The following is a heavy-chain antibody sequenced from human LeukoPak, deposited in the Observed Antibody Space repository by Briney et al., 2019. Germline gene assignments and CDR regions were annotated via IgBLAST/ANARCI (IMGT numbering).Heavy chain of an antibody. D-gene: IGHD3-22*01. CDR2: TYYSGST. CDR3: ARPYYYDSRIDP. J-gene: IGHJ5*02. CDR1: GVSISSGDYY. Sequence: PSQTLSLTCTVSGVSISSGDYYWSWIRQPPGKGLEWIGYTYYSGSTYYNPSLKSRLTISLDTSKNQFSLKLSSVTAADTAVYYCARPYYYDSRIDPWGQGTLVTVSS. V-gene: IGHV4-30-4*01.